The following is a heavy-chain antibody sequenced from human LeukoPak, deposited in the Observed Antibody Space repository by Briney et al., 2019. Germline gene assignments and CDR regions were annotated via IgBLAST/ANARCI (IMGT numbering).Heavy chain of an antibody. CDR3: AREVRQWLVDY. Sequence: GGSLRLSCAASGFXFSNYAIHWIRQAPGQGPEYVSVISSNGDSTYYANSVNGRFTISRDNSKNTVYLQMGSLRAEDMAVYYCAREVRQWLVDYWGQGTLVTVSS. D-gene: IGHD6-19*01. CDR1: GFXFSNYA. CDR2: ISSNGDST. V-gene: IGHV3-64*01. J-gene: IGHJ4*02.